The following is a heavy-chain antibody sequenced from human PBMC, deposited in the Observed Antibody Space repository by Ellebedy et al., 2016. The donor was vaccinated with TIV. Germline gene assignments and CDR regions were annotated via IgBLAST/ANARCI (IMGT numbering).Heavy chain of an antibody. CDR3: ARDEDIVVVPAAIHAFDI. J-gene: IGHJ3*02. CDR2: IYYSGST. V-gene: IGHV4-59*12. CDR1: GGSISSYY. D-gene: IGHD2-2*02. Sequence: MPSETLSLTCTVSGGSISSYYWSWIRQPPGKGLEWIGYIYYSGSTNYNPSLKSRVTISVDTSKNQFSLKLSSVTAADTAVYYCARDEDIVVVPAAIHAFDIWGQGTMVTVSS.